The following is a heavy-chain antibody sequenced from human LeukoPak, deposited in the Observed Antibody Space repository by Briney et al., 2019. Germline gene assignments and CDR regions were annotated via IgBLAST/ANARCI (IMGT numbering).Heavy chain of an antibody. CDR3: ASSTGRTTNFDY. Sequence: GGSLRLSCAASGFSLRSHSMNWVRQAPGKGLEWVSYISFSSSTIYYADSVKGRFTISRDNAKNSLFLQMNSLRAEDTAVYYCASSTGRTTNFDYWGRGTLVTVSS. CDR1: GFSLRSHS. D-gene: IGHD1-7*01. J-gene: IGHJ4*02. CDR2: ISFSSSTI. V-gene: IGHV3-48*04.